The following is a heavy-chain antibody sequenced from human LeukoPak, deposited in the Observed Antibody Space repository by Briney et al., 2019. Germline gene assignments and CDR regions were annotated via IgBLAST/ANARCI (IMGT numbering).Heavy chain of an antibody. D-gene: IGHD1-26*01. Sequence: PGGSLRLSCAASGFPFSSYAMYWVRQAPGKGLVWVSRVHGDGNNIGYADSVKGRFTIFRDNAKNTLYLQMNSLRSDDTAVYYCARARVGDPTDYWGQGTLVTVSS. CDR2: VHGDGNNI. V-gene: IGHV3-74*01. CDR3: ARARVGDPTDY. CDR1: GFPFSSYA. J-gene: IGHJ4*02.